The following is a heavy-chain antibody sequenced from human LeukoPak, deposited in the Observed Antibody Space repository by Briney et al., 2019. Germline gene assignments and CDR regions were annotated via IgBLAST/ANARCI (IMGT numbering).Heavy chain of an antibody. CDR1: GYSFTSYW. CDR3: ARTSWNPYYYGSGSFDY. J-gene: IGHJ4*02. CDR2: IYPGDSDT. D-gene: IGHD3-10*01. V-gene: IGHV5-51*01. Sequence: GESLKISCKGSGYSFTSYWIDWVRQMPGKGLEWMGIIYPGDSDTRYSPSFQGQVTISADKSISTAYLQWSSLKASDTAMYYCARTSWNPYYYGSGSFDYWGQGTLVTVSS.